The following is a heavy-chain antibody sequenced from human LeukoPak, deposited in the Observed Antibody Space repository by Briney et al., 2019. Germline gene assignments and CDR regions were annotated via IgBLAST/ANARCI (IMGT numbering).Heavy chain of an antibody. CDR2: IYYSGST. Sequence: SETLSLTCTVSGGSISSSSYYWGWIRQPPGKGLEWIGSIYYSGSTYYNPSLKSRVTISVDTSKNQFSLKMSSVTAADTAVYYCARFAVDNWFDPWGQGTLVTVSS. J-gene: IGHJ5*02. CDR1: GGSISSSSYY. V-gene: IGHV4-39*01. CDR3: ARFAVDNWFDP.